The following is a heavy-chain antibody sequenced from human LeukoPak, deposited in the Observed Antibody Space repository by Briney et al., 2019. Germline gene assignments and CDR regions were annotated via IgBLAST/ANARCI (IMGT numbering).Heavy chain of an antibody. CDR3: ARGIGSSTWPLAL. Sequence: PGGSLRLSCAASGFTFNSYWMHWVRQAPGKGLVWVSRINSDGSSTSYADSVKGRFTISRDNAKNTLYLQMNSLRAEDTAVYYCARGIGSSTWPLALWGQGTLVTVSS. CDR1: GFTFNSYW. CDR2: INSDGSST. V-gene: IGHV3-74*01. J-gene: IGHJ4*02. D-gene: IGHD6-13*01.